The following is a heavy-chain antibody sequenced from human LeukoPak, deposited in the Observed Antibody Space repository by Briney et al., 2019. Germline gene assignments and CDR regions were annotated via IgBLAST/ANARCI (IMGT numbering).Heavy chain of an antibody. CDR2: IYYSGST. V-gene: IGHV4-39*07. J-gene: IGHJ5*02. D-gene: IGHD6-13*01. CDR1: GGSISSSSYY. CDR3: ARDHLYVRIAAAGRGWFDP. Sequence: SETLSLTCTVSGGSISSSSYYWGWIRQPPGKGLEWIGNIYYSGSTYYNPSLESRVTMSLDTSKNQFSLKLSSVTAADTAVYYCARDHLYVRIAAAGRGWFDPWGQGTLVTVSS.